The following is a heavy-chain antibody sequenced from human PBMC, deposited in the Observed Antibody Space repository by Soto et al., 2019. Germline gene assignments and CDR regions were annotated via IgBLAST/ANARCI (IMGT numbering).Heavy chain of an antibody. CDR2: LSGSGGTT. CDR1: GGTFRTYP. Sequence: GGSWRLPWTVSGGTFRTYPLNWVRLAPGKGLEWVSSLSGSGGTTYYADSVKGRFIISRDNSKNTLYLLMNSLRAEDTALYYCEDQRADYIYSPDLYY. CDR3: EDQRADYIYSPDLYY. J-gene: IGHJ6*01. D-gene: IGHD4-4*01. V-gene: IGHV3-23*01.